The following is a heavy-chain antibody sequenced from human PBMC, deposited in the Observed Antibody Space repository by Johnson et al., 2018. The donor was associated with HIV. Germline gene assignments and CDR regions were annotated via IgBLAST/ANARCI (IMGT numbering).Heavy chain of an antibody. D-gene: IGHD1-26*01. J-gene: IGHJ3*02. V-gene: IGHV3-30*04. Sequence: QVQLVESGGGVVQPGRSLRLSCAASGFTFSSYAMHWVRQAPGKGLEWVAVISYDGSNKYYADSVKGRFTISSDNSKNTLYLQMNSLRAEDTAVYYCARDPSVGASSAFDILGQGTMVNVSS. CDR2: ISYDGSNK. CDR3: ARDPSVGASSAFDI. CDR1: GFTFSSYA.